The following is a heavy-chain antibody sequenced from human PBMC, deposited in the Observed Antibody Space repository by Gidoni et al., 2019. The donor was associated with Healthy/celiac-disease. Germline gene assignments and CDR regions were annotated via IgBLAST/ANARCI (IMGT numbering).Heavy chain of an antibody. CDR1: GGSISSSSYY. D-gene: IGHD6-6*01. V-gene: IGHV4-39*01. Sequence: QLQLQESGPGLVKPSETLSLTCTVSGGSISSSSYYWGWIRQPPGKGLEWIGSIYYSGSTYYNPSLKSRVTISVDTSKNQFSLKLSSVTAADTAVYYCARHWISIAARPHPTAVDYWGQGTLVTVSS. J-gene: IGHJ4*02. CDR2: IYYSGST. CDR3: ARHWISIAARPHPTAVDY.